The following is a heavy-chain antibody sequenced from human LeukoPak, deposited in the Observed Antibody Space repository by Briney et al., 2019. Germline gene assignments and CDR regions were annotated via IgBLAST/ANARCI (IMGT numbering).Heavy chain of an antibody. D-gene: IGHD5-12*01. V-gene: IGHV3-23*01. J-gene: IGHJ4*02. Sequence: PGESLRLSCAASGFTFSSYAMSWVRQAPGKGLEWVSGVSGSGGSTYYADSVKGRFTISRDNSKNTLYLQMTSLRAEDTAVYYCAKDLDIVATITGNWGQGTLVTVSS. CDR2: VSGSGGST. CDR3: AKDLDIVATITGN. CDR1: GFTFSSYA.